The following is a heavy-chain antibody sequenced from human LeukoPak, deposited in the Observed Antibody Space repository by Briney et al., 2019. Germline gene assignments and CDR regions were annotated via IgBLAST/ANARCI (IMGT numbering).Heavy chain of an antibody. V-gene: IGHV3-11*01. Sequence: GGSLRLSCAASGFTFSDYYMSWIRQAPGKGLEWVSYISSSGSTIYYADSVKGRLTISRDNAKNSLYLQMNSLRAEDTAVYYCARDRYDSSGPLRKPDAFDIWGQGTMVTVSS. CDR2: ISSSGSTI. J-gene: IGHJ3*02. CDR3: ARDRYDSSGPLRKPDAFDI. D-gene: IGHD3-22*01. CDR1: GFTFSDYY.